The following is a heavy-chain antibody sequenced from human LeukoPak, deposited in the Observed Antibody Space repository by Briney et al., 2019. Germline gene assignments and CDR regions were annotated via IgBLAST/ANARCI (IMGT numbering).Heavy chain of an antibody. Sequence: PGGSLRLSCAASGFTFSSYAMHWVRQAPGKGLEWVAVISYDGINKYYADSVKGRFTISRDNSKNTLYLQMNSLRAEDTAVYYCARGRGYDFWSGYSPDYWGQGTLVTVSS. V-gene: IGHV3-30-3*01. D-gene: IGHD3-3*01. J-gene: IGHJ4*02. CDR2: ISYDGINK. CDR3: ARGRGYDFWSGYSPDY. CDR1: GFTFSSYA.